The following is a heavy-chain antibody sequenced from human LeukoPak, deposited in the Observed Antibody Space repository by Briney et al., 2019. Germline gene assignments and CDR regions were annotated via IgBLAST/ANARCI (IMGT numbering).Heavy chain of an antibody. CDR3: ARDLSSTSNWEFDY. CDR2: MNGNSGVT. Sequence: APVKVSCKASGYTFTDYFIHWVRQAPGQGPEWMGRMNGNSGVTMYAQTLQDRVTMTRDTSISTAYMELSRLTSDYTAVYYCARDLSSTSNWEFDYWGQGTLVTVSS. CDR1: GYTFTDYF. V-gene: IGHV1-2*06. J-gene: IGHJ4*02. D-gene: IGHD7-27*01.